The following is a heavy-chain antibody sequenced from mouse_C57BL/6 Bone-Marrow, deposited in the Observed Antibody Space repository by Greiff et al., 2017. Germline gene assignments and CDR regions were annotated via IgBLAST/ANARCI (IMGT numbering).Heavy chain of an antibody. Sequence: EVKLQQSGAELVRPGASVKLSCTASGFNIKDYYMHWVKQRPEQGLEWIGRIDPEDGDTEYAPKFPGKATMTADTSSNTAYRQLSSLTSEDTAVYYCTTPIYGSSYDYWGQGTTLTVSS. V-gene: IGHV14-1*01. CDR1: GFNIKDYY. J-gene: IGHJ2*01. CDR3: TTPIYGSSYDY. D-gene: IGHD1-1*01. CDR2: IDPEDGDT.